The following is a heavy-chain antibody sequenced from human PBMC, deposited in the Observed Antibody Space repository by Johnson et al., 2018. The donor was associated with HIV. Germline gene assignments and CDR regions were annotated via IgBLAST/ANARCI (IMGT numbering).Heavy chain of an antibody. J-gene: IGHJ3*02. Sequence: EVQLVESGGGVVRPGGSLRLSCVASGFTFDDYGMSWVRQAPGKGLEWVSGINWNGGSTGYADSVKGRFTISRDNSKNTLYLQMNSLRAEDTAVYYCAKAMVRGGNNAFDIWGQGTMVTVSS. D-gene: IGHD3-10*01. CDR1: GFTFDDYG. CDR2: INWNGGST. CDR3: AKAMVRGGNNAFDI. V-gene: IGHV3-20*04.